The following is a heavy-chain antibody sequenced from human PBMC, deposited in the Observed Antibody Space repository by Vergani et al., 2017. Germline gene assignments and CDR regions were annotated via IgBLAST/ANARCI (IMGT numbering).Heavy chain of an antibody. D-gene: IGHD6-13*01. CDR1: GGSFSGYY. V-gene: IGHV4-34*01. Sequence: QVQLQQWGAGLLKPSETLSLTCAVYGGSFSGYYWSWIRQPPGKGLERIGEINHSGSTNYNPSLKSRVTISVDTSKNQFSLKLSAVTAADTAVYYCARGPMISYSSSWYVQGGYYYDGMDVWGQGTTVTVSS. CDR2: INHSGST. CDR3: ARGPMISYSSSWYVQGGYYYDGMDV. J-gene: IGHJ6*02.